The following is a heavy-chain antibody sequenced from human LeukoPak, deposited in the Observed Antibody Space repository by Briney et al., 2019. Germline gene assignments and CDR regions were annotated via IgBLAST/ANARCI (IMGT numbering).Heavy chain of an antibody. J-gene: IGHJ4*02. CDR1: GYTFTSYG. CDR2: ISAYNGNT. D-gene: IGHD2-2*01. Sequence: ASVKVSCKASGYTFTSYGISWVRQAPGQGLEWMGWISAYNGNTNYAQKLQGRVTMTTDTSTSTAYMELRSLRSDGTAVYYGWREGTGGVPAAAHVREPLDYWGEGALVTLSS. V-gene: IGHV1-18*01. CDR3: WREGTGGVPAAAHVREPLDY.